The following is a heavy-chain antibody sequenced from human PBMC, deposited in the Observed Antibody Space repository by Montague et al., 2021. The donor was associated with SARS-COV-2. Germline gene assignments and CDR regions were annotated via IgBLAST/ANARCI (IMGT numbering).Heavy chain of an antibody. J-gene: IGHJ6*03. CDR2: ISSSGSTI. V-gene: IGHV3-11*01. CDR3: ARVPSRYDFWSGSSHYYYYYMDV. Sequence: SLRLSCAASGFTFSDYYMSWIRQAPGKGLEWVSYISSSGSTIYYADSVKGRFTISRDNAKNSLYLQMNSLRAEDTAVYYCARVPSRYDFWSGSSHYYYYYMDVWGKGTTVTVSS. D-gene: IGHD3-3*01. CDR1: GFTFSDYY.